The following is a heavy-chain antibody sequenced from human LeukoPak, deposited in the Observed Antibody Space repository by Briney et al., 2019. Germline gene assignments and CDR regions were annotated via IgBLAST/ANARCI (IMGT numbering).Heavy chain of an antibody. CDR3: ARADYYDSSGHAFDI. D-gene: IGHD3-22*01. CDR1: RGTFRSYA. V-gene: IGHV1-69*13. Sequence: SVNVSCKPSRGTFRSYAIRWVRPSPGQGLDGMGGIIPIFGTANYAQKFQGRVTITGDESTSTAYMELSSLRSDDTAVYYCARADYYDSSGHAFDIWGQGTMVTVSS. J-gene: IGHJ3*02. CDR2: IIPIFGTA.